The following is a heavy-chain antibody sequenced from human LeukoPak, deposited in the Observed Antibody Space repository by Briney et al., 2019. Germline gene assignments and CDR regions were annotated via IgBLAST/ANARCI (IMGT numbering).Heavy chain of an antibody. Sequence: ASGNVSCKASGYTFTSYHMHWVRQAPGQGLEWMGKINLSGGSTTYAQNCQGRVTMTRDTSTSTVYMELTSLRSEDTVVYYCARAYVDEIPMIKDYWAQGTLVPVSS. D-gene: IGHD3-16*01. J-gene: IGHJ4*02. CDR2: INLSGGST. CDR1: GYTFTSYH. CDR3: ARAYVDEIPMIKDY. V-gene: IGHV1-46*01.